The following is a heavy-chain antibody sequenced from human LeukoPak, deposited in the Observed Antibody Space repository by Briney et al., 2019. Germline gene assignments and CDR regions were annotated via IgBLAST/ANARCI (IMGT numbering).Heavy chain of an antibody. V-gene: IGHV3-30*03. CDR1: GFTFSSYS. J-gene: IGHJ4*02. D-gene: IGHD6-19*01. CDR2: TSYDGSIN. CDR3: ARDRRAVAVYFDY. Sequence: GGSLRLSCAASGFTFSSYSMNWVRQAPGKGLEWVAVTSYDGSINYYADSVRGRFTVSRDNSKNTVYLEINNLRTEDTAVYYCARDRRAVAVYFDYWGQGTLVTVSS.